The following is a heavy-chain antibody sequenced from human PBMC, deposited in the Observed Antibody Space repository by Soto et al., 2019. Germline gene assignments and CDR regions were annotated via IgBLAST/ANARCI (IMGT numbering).Heavy chain of an antibody. V-gene: IGHV3-33*01. CDR3: ARDTARAMVRIYYGMDV. J-gene: IGHJ6*02. D-gene: IGHD3-10*01. Sequence: PGGSLRLSCAASGFTFSSYCMHWVRQAPGKGLEWVAVIWYDGSNKYYADSVKGRFTISRDNSKNTLYLQMNSLRAEDTAVYYCARDTARAMVRIYYGMDVWGQGTTVTVSS. CDR1: GFTFSSYC. CDR2: IWYDGSNK.